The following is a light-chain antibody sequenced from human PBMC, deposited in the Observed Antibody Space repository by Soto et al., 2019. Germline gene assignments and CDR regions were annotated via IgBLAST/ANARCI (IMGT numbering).Light chain of an antibody. CDR1: QSVSSY. CDR3: QQRSNWPGT. Sequence: EIVLTQSPATLSLSPGERATLSCRASQSVSSYLAWYQQKPGQAPRLLIYDASNRATGIPARFRGSGAGAECTRTISSLEPEDVAVDYCQQRSNWPGTFGQGTRLEIK. J-gene: IGKJ5*01. CDR2: DAS. V-gene: IGKV3-11*01.